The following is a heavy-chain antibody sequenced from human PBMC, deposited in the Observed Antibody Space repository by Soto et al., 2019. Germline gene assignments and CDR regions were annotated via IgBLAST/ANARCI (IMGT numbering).Heavy chain of an antibody. D-gene: IGHD6-19*01. J-gene: IGHJ4*02. V-gene: IGHV2-5*02. Sequence: QITLKESGPTLVKPTQTLTLTCTFSGFSLSSTRMAVGWIRQPPGKALEWLALIYWDYDKRYSPFLKSMLTITTDTSKNQVVLTMSNMDPVDTARYYCAHIVVAGLGYYFDYWGQGTLVTVSS. CDR1: GFSLSSTRMA. CDR2: IYWDYDK. CDR3: AHIVVAGLGYYFDY.